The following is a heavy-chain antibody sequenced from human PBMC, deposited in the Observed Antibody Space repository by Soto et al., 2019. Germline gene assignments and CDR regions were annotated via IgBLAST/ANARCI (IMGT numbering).Heavy chain of an antibody. J-gene: IGHJ5*02. CDR1: GGTFSSYT. CDR3: ARSDSSGYSPINWFDP. Sequence: GASVKVSCKASGGTFSSYTISWVRQAPGQGLEWMGRIIPIFGTANYAQKFQGRVTITADESTSTAYMELSSLRSEDTAVYYCARSDSSGYSPINWFDPWGQGTLVTVSS. D-gene: IGHD3-22*01. V-gene: IGHV1-69*13. CDR2: IIPIFGTA.